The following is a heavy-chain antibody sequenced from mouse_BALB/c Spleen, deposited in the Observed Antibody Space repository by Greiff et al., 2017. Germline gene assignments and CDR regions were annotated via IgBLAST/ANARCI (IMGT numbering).Heavy chain of an antibody. Sequence: EVQLVESGGGLVKPGGSLKLSCAASGFTFSSYAMSWVRQSPEKRLEWVAEISSGGSYTYYPDTVTGRFTISRDNAKNTLYLEMSSLRSEDTAMYYCARPMITFYAMDYWGQGTSDTVSS. CDR1: GFTFSSYA. CDR2: ISSGGSYT. V-gene: IGHV5-9-4*01. J-gene: IGHJ4*01. D-gene: IGHD2-4*01. CDR3: ARPMITFYAMDY.